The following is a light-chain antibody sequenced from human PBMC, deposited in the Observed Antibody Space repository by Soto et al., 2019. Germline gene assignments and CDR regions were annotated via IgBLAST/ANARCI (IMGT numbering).Light chain of an antibody. CDR3: QQYYSTPPT. J-gene: IGKJ1*01. Sequence: DIVMTQSPDSLAVSLGERATINCKSSQSVLYSSNNKNYLAWYQQKPGQPPKLLIYWASTRESGVPDRFSGSGSGTDFTLTISSLQAEDVAVYYCQQYYSTPPTVGQGTKVDIK. CDR1: QSVLYSSNNKNY. V-gene: IGKV4-1*01. CDR2: WAS.